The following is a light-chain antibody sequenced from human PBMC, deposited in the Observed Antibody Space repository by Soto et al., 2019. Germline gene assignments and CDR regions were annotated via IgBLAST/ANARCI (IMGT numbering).Light chain of an antibody. CDR3: CSYAGTRTSWV. Sequence: QSVLTQPASVSGFLGQSITMSCTGSSSDVGTFNLVSWFQQHPGKAPKLLIFEGTKRPSGVSDRFSGSKSGNTASLTISGLQAEDEADYHCCSYAGTRTSWVFGTGTKVHRP. CDR1: SSDVGTFNL. V-gene: IGLV2-23*01. CDR2: EGT. J-gene: IGLJ1*01.